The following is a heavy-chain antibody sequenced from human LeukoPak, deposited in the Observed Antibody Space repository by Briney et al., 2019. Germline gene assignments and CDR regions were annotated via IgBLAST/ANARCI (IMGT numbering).Heavy chain of an antibody. CDR2: IIPILGIA. CDR1: GGTFSSYT. CDR3: ARARDHDAFDI. Sequence: SVKVSCKASGGTFSSYTISWVRQAPGQRLEWMGRIIPILGIANYAQKFQGRVTITADKSTSTAYMELSSLRSEDTAVYYCARARDHDAFDIWGQGTMVTVSS. V-gene: IGHV1-69*02. J-gene: IGHJ3*02.